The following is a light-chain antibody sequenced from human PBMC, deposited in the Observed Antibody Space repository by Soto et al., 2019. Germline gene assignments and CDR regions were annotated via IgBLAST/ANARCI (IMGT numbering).Light chain of an antibody. CDR3: QNDSSLPWT. J-gene: IGKJ1*01. V-gene: IGKV1-27*01. CDR1: QGINNY. Sequence: DIQMTQSPSSLSAAVGDRVTITCRASQGINNYLAWYQQKPGTVPKLLIYVASTLQSGVPSRFSGSGSGTDFTLTISSLQPEDAATYYCQNDSSLPWTFGQGTKVEVK. CDR2: VAS.